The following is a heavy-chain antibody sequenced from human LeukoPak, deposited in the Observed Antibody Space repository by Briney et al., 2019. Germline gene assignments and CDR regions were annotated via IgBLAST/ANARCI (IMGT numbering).Heavy chain of an antibody. J-gene: IGHJ5*01. D-gene: IGHD6-19*01. CDR3: ARDPVGSGWFDY. Sequence: SVKVSCKASGGTFSSYAISWVRQAPGQGLEWMGGIIPIFGTANYAQKFQGRVTITAYKSTSTAYMELSSLRSEDTAVYYCARDPVGSGWFDYWGQGTLVTVSS. V-gene: IGHV1-69*06. CDR2: IIPIFGTA. CDR1: GGTFSSYA.